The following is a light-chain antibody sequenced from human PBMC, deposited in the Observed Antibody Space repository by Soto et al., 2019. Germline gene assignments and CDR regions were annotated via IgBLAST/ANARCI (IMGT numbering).Light chain of an antibody. CDR3: QQATISQLT. J-gene: IGKJ4*01. CDR1: QGISGW. CDR2: AAS. V-gene: IGKV1-12*01. Sequence: DILMTQSPSSVSASVGDRVTITCRASQGISGWLAWYQQKPGKAPKLLIYAASTLETGVPSRFSGGRSGTDFTLTINNLQPEDFATYYCQQATISQLTFGGGTKVEIK.